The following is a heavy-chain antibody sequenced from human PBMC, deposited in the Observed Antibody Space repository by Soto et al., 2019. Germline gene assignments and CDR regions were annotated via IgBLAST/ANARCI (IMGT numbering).Heavy chain of an antibody. CDR2: IYPGDSDT. CDR1: GDIFTNYW. J-gene: IGHJ4*02. Sequence: EVQLVQSRAEVKKPGESLRISCKGSGDIFTNYWIGWVRQMPGKGLEWMGVIYPGDSDTRYSPSFQGQVTISVDKSISTAYLQWSSLKASDTAMYYCARQYCISTSCYVGSDYWGQGTLVTVSS. V-gene: IGHV5-51*01. CDR3: ARQYCISTSCYVGSDY. D-gene: IGHD2-2*01.